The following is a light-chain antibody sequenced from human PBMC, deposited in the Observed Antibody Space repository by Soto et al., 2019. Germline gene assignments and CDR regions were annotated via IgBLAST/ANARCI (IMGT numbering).Light chain of an antibody. CDR2: DVS. CDR1: SSDVGGYNY. J-gene: IGLJ1*01. CDR3: SSYTSSSLYV. Sequence: QSALTQPRSVSGSPGQSVTISCTGTSSDVGGYNYVSWYQQHPGKAPKLMIYDVSDRPSGVSNRFSGSKSGSTASLTISGLQAEDEADYYCSSYTSSSLYVFGTGTKLTVL. V-gene: IGLV2-14*03.